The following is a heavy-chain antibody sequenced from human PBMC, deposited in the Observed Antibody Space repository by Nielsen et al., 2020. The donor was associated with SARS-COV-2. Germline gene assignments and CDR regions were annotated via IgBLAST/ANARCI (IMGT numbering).Heavy chain of an antibody. CDR2: ISWNSGSM. CDR3: AKLGSGSYPFDY. J-gene: IGHJ4*02. D-gene: IGHD3-10*01. V-gene: IGHV3-9*01. CDR1: GFTFDDYA. Sequence: GGSLRLSCAASGFTFDDYAMHWVRQAPGKGLEWVSGISWNSGSMGYADSVKGRFTISRDNAKNSLYLQMNSLRAEDTALYYCAKLGSGSYPFDYWGQGTLVTVSS.